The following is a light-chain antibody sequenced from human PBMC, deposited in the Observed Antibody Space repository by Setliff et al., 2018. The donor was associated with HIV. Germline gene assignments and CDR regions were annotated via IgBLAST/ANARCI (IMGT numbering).Light chain of an antibody. Sequence: ALTQPASVSGSPGQSITISCTGTSSDVGGYNYVSWYQQHPGKAPKLIIYEVRNRPSGVSNRFSGSKSGNTASLTISGLQAEDEADYYCSSYAISNTLPFGTGTKSPS. CDR2: EVR. CDR3: SSYAISNTLP. V-gene: IGLV2-14*01. J-gene: IGLJ1*01. CDR1: SSDVGGYNY.